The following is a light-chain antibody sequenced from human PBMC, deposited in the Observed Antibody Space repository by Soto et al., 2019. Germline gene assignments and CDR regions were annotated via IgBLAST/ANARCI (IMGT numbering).Light chain of an antibody. CDR1: QGISSA. J-gene: IGKJ3*01. V-gene: IGKV1-13*02. CDR2: DAS. CDR3: QQFNSFT. Sequence: AIQLTQSPSSLSASVGDRVTITCRASQGISSALAWYQQKPGKAPKLLIHDASSLESGVPSRFSGSGSGTDFTLTISSLQPEDFATYYCQQFNSFTFGPGTKVDIK.